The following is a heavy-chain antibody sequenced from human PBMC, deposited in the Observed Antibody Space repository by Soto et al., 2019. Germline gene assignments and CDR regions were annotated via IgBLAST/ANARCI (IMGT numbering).Heavy chain of an antibody. CDR3: ARVVVPAAIGYYYYYGMDV. CDR1: GYTFTSYG. V-gene: IGHV1-18*04. CDR2: ISAYNGNT. J-gene: IGHJ6*02. Sequence: ASVKVSCKASGYTFTSYGISWVRQAPGQGLEWMGWISAYNGNTNYAQKLQGRVTMTTDTSTSTAYMELRSLRSDDTAVYYCARVVVPAAIGYYYYYGMDVWGQGTTVTVSS. D-gene: IGHD2-2*01.